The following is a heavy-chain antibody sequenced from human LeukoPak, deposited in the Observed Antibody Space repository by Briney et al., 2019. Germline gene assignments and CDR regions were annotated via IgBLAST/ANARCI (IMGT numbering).Heavy chain of an antibody. Sequence: GGSLRLSCAASGFTVSSNYMSWVRQAPGKGLEWVSYISSSSSYTNYADSVKGRFTISRDNAKNSLYLQMNSLRAEDTAVYYCASTLGSGSSYAFDIWGQGTMVTVSS. CDR2: ISSSSSYT. J-gene: IGHJ3*02. CDR3: ASTLGSGSSYAFDI. D-gene: IGHD1-26*01. V-gene: IGHV3-11*03. CDR1: GFTVSSNY.